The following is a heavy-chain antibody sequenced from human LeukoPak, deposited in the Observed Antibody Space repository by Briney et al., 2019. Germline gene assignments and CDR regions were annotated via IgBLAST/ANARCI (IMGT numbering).Heavy chain of an antibody. D-gene: IGHD5-18*01. CDR2: INPNSGGT. Sequence: GASVKVSCKASGYTFTAYWMHWVRQAPGQGLEWMGWINPNSGGTTYAQKFRGRVTMTRNTSISTAYMELSSLTSDDTAVFYCARGGDNSYGDYWGQGALVTVSS. V-gene: IGHV1-2*02. CDR1: GYTFTAYW. J-gene: IGHJ4*02. CDR3: ARGGDNSYGDY.